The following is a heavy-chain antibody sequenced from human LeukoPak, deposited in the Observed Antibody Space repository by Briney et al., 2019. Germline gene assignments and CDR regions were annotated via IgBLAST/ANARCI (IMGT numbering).Heavy chain of an antibody. CDR1: GFTFSDHF. J-gene: IGHJ6*03. CDR3: ARARGIYYFYYMDV. V-gene: IGHV3-72*01. D-gene: IGHD6-13*01. Sequence: GGSLRLSCVASGFTFSDHFMDWVRQAPGEGLEWVGRTRNNANSYTTDYAASVKGRFTISRDDSRNPLYLQMNSLKTEDTAVYYCARARGIYYFYYMDVWGKGTTVTVSS. CDR2: TRNNANSYTT.